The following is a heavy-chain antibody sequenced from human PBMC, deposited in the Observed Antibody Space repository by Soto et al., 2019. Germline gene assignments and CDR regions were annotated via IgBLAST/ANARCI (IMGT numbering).Heavy chain of an antibody. Sequence: SETLSLTCSVSGGSVSNKTYYWSWIRQPPGKRLEWIGYVYYSGTTNYNPSLKSRVTISVDLSKNQFSLRLSSVTTADTALYYCARTTAVPNTLRSRYFFDYWGQGTVGTSP. CDR2: VYYSGTT. CDR1: GGSVSNKTYY. V-gene: IGHV4-61*01. CDR3: ARTTAVPNTLRSRYFFDY. J-gene: IGHJ4*02. D-gene: IGHD4-17*01.